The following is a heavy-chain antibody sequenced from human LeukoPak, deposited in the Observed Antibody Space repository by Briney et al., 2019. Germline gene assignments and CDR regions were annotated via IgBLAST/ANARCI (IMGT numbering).Heavy chain of an antibody. V-gene: IGHV3-23*01. Sequence: PGGSLRLSCAASGFTFSSYAMSWVRQAPGKGLEWVSAISGSGGSTYYADSVKGRFTISRDNSKNTLYLQMSGLRAEDTAVYYCASGVLYYYYYYGMDVWGQGTTVAVSS. CDR3: ASGVLYYYYYYGMDV. J-gene: IGHJ6*02. CDR1: GFTFSSYA. CDR2: ISGSGGST. D-gene: IGHD3-10*01.